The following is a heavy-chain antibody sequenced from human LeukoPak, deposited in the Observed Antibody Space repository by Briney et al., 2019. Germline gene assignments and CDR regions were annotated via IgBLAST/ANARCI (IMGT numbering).Heavy chain of an antibody. V-gene: IGHV1-24*01. CDR2: FDPEDGET. D-gene: IGHD6-13*01. CDR1: GYTLTELS. Sequence: ASVKVSCKVSGYTLTELSMHWVRQAPGKGLEWMGGFDPEDGETIYAQKFQGRVTMTEDTSTDTAYMELSSLRSEDTAVHYCARGRYSSSWYTPWTSDYWGQGTLVTVSS. CDR3: ARGRYSSSWYTPWTSDY. J-gene: IGHJ4*02.